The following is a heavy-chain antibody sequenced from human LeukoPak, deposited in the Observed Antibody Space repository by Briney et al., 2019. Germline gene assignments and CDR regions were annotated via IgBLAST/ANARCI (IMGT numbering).Heavy chain of an antibody. CDR3: ARVVRGDYAYFDC. CDR2: ISSSSSYI. J-gene: IGHJ4*02. Sequence: GGSLRLSCAASGFTFSSYSMNWVRQAPGKGLEWVSSISSSSSYIYYADSVKGRFTISRDNAKNSLYLQMNSLRAEDTAVYYCARVVRGDYAYFDCWGQGTLVTVSS. CDR1: GFTFSSYS. V-gene: IGHV3-21*01. D-gene: IGHD4-17*01.